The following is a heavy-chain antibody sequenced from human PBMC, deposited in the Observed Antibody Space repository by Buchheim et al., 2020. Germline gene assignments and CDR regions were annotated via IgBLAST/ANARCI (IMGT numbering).Heavy chain of an antibody. CDR2: IKQDGSEK. CDR3: ARLLITMVGKSEYFDF. V-gene: IGHV3-7*01. D-gene: IGHD3-10*01. J-gene: IGHJ4*02. Sequence: VESGGGLVQPGGSLRLSCVGSGFSFSNYWVSWVRQAPGKGLEWVANIKQDGSEKSYADSVKGRFIISRDNAKNSLYLQMNSLRVDDTAAYYCARLLITMVGKSEYFDFWGQGTL. CDR1: GFSFSNYW.